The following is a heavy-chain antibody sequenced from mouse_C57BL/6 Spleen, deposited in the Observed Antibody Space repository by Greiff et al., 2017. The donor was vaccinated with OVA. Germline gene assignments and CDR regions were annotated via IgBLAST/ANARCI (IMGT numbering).Heavy chain of an antibody. D-gene: IGHD1-1*01. CDR2: IDPEDGET. V-gene: IGHV14-2*01. CDR3: ARGDGSSYPDY. J-gene: IGHJ2*01. CDR1: GFNIKDYY. Sequence: EVQLQQSGAELVKPGASVKLSCTASGFNIKDYYMHWVKQRTEQGLEWIGRIDPEDGETKYAPKFQGKATLTADKSSSTAYMQLSSLTSEDSAVYFCARGDGSSYPDYWGQGTTLTVSS.